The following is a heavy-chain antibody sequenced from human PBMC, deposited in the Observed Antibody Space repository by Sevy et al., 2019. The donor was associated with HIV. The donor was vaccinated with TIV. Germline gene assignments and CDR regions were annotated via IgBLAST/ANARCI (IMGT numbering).Heavy chain of an antibody. CDR2: FSFGCGQI. J-gene: IGHJ4*02. V-gene: IGHV3-23*01. CDR3: AREGCSKPHDY. Sequence: GGSLRLSCAASGFTFRNYAMSWVRQAPGKGLEWVSTFSFGCGQINYADSVKGRFTISRDDSKNTLYLQMNSLRAEGMAIYYCAREGCSKPHDYWGQGTLVTVSS. D-gene: IGHD3-10*02. CDR1: GFTFRNYA.